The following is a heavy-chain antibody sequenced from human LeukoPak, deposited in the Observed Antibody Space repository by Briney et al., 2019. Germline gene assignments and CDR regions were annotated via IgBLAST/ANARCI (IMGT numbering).Heavy chain of an antibody. D-gene: IGHD6-6*01. CDR2: INWNGDST. V-gene: IGHV3-20*04. CDR1: GFTFDDYG. J-gene: IGHJ6*03. CDR3: ARGGHYSSSSSHYYYHMDV. Sequence: GGSLRLSCAASGFTFDDYGMSWVRQAPGKGLEWVSGINWNGDSTNYADSVKGRFTISRDNAKNSLYLQMNSLRAEDTALYYCARGGHYSSSSSHYYYHMDVWGKGTTVTVSS.